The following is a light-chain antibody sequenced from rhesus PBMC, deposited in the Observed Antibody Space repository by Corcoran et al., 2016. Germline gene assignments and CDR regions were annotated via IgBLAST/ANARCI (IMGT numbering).Light chain of an antibody. CDR1: QSVSSN. Sequence: EIVMTQSPATLSLSPGERATLSCRASQSVSSNLAWYQQKPGQSPRIPIYYASNRASGIPDRFSGSGSGTDCTLTISSLEPEDVGIYYCQQYNNWNSFGQGTKVEIK. V-gene: IGKV3-35*01. CDR2: YAS. CDR3: QQYNNWNS. J-gene: IGKJ2*01.